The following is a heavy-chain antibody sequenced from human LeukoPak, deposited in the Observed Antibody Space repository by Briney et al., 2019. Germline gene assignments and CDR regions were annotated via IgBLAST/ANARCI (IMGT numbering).Heavy chain of an antibody. CDR1: GLTFSVYW. Sequence: GRSLRLSCAASGLTFSVYWIHWVRQAPGKGLVWVSRIDNDGRSTIYADSVKGRFTISRDNDKNTLYLQMNSLRAEDTAVYYCARGGLNHAFDIWGQGTMVTVSS. CDR3: ARGGLNHAFDI. V-gene: IGHV3-74*01. D-gene: IGHD1-14*01. J-gene: IGHJ3*02. CDR2: IDNDGRST.